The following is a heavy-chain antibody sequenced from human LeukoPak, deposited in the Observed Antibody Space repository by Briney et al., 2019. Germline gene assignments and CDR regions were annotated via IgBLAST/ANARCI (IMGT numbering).Heavy chain of an antibody. D-gene: IGHD3-22*01. Sequence: PSETLSLTCTVSGGSISSSSYYWGWIRQPPGKGLEWIGSIYYSGSTYYNPSLKSRVTISVDTSKNQFSLKLSSVTAPHTPVYFCGGGYYDSPQLFWGQGTLVTVSS. V-gene: IGHV4-39*01. CDR3: GGGYYDSPQLF. CDR1: GGSISSSSYY. J-gene: IGHJ4*02. CDR2: IYYSGST.